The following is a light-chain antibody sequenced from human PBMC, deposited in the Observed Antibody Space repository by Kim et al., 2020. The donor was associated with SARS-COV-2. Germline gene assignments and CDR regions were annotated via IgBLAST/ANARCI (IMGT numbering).Light chain of an antibody. V-gene: IGLV3-1*01. CDR3: QAWDRGSAV. J-gene: IGLJ3*02. Sequence: SYELTQPPSVSVSPGQTASVTCSGDSLGDRFIFWYQQKPGQSPVVVIYQDNKRPSGIPERFSGSNSGNTAALTIRETQAMDEADYYCQAWDRGSAVFGGGTQLTV. CDR1: SLGDRF. CDR2: QDN.